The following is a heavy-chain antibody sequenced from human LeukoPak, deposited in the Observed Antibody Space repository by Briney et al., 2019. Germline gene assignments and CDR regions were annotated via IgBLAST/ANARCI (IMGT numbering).Heavy chain of an antibody. V-gene: IGHV4-39*07. J-gene: IGHJ4*02. Sequence: SETLSLTCTVSGGSISSSSYYWGWIRQPPGKGLEWIGEINHSGSTNYNPSLKSRVTISVDTSKNQFSLKLSSVTAADTAVYYCARLSGLFWFGAPPWGQGTLVTVSS. CDR2: INHSGST. CDR3: ARLSGLFWFGAPP. D-gene: IGHD3-10*01. CDR1: GGSISSSSYY.